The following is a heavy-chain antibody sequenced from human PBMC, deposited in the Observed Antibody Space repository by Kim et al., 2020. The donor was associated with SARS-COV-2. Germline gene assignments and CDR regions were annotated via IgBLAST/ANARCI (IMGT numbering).Heavy chain of an antibody. CDR3: ASLDYGSGPAPYGMDV. J-gene: IGHJ6*02. CDR1: GYTFTGYY. Sequence: PSVKVSCKASGYTFTGYYMHWVRQAPGQGLEWMGRINPNSGGTNYAQKFQGRVTMTRDTSISTAYMELSRLRSDDTAVYYCASLDYGSGPAPYGMDVWGQGTTVTVSS. D-gene: IGHD3-10*01. CDR2: INPNSGGT. V-gene: IGHV1-2*06.